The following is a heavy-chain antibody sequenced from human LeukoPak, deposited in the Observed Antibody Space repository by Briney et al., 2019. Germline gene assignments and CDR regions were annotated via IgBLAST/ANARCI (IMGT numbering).Heavy chain of an antibody. J-gene: IGHJ4*02. CDR1: GYTFTSYD. Sequence: AXVKVSCKASGYTFTSYDINWVRQAPGQGLEWMGWMNPNSGNTVYAQKFQGRVTMTRNTSISTAYMELSSLRSEDTAVYYCARYSGRWLYKKSLDYWGQGTLVTVSS. CDR3: ARYSGRWLYKKSLDY. CDR2: MNPNSGNT. D-gene: IGHD3-22*01. V-gene: IGHV1-8*01.